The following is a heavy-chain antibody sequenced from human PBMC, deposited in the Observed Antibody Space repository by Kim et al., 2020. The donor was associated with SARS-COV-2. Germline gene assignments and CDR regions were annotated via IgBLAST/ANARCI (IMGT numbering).Heavy chain of an antibody. D-gene: IGHD6-19*01. Sequence: ADSVEGRFTISRDNAKKTLYLQMNSLRAEDTAVYYCARRAYSSGWWYFDYWGQGTLVTVSS. CDR3: ARRAYSSGWWYFDY. V-gene: IGHV3-74*01. J-gene: IGHJ4*02.